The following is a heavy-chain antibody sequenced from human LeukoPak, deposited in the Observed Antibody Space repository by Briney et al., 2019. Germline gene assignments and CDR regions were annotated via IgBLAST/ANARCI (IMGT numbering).Heavy chain of an antibody. J-gene: IGHJ6*02. D-gene: IGHD3-10*01. Sequence: PGRSLRLSCAASGFTFSSYGMHWVRQAPGKGLEWVSAITISDGRSYYADSVKGRFAVSRDNSRNTLYLQMNSLRGEDTAVYYCAKVGPGSDYHYGMDVWGQGTTVTVSS. CDR3: AKVGPGSDYHYGMDV. V-gene: IGHV3-23*01. CDR1: GFTFSSYG. CDR2: ITISDGRS.